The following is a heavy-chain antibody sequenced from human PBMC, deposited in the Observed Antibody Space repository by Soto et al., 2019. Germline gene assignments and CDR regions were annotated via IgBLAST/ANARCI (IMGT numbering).Heavy chain of an antibody. Sequence: PGGSLRLSCAASGFTVSSNYMSWVRQAPGKGLEWVSVIYSGGSTYYADSVKGRFTISRDNSKNTLYLQMNSLRAEDTAVYYCARYCSSTSCGRDLWGQGTLVTVSS. CDR3: ARYCSSTSCGRDL. V-gene: IGHV3-66*01. CDR2: IYSGGST. J-gene: IGHJ4*02. D-gene: IGHD2-2*01. CDR1: GFTVSSNY.